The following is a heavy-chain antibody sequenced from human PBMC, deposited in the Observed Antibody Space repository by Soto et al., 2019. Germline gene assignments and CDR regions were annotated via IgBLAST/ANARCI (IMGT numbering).Heavy chain of an antibody. Sequence: SGPTLVKPTQTLTLTCTFSGFSLSTSGVGVGWIRQPPGKALEWLALIYWDDDKRYSPSLKSRLTITKDTSKNQVVLTMTNMDPVETATYYCAHSEVFVLMVYAPGWEGIDAFDIWGQGTMVTVSS. CDR3: AHSEVFVLMVYAPGWEGIDAFDI. CDR2: IYWDDDK. CDR1: GFSLSTSGVG. J-gene: IGHJ3*02. D-gene: IGHD2-8*01. V-gene: IGHV2-5*02.